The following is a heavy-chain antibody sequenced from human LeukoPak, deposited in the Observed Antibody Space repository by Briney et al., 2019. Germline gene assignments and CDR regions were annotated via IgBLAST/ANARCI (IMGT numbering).Heavy chain of an antibody. CDR3: ARARITIFGVLRGYFDY. V-gene: IGHV3-7*01. J-gene: IGHJ4*02. Sequence: GGSLRLSCAASGFTFSSYWMSWVRQAPGKGLEWVANIKQDGSEKYYVDSVKGRFTISRDNAKNSLYLQMNSLRAEDTAVYYCARARITIFGVLRGYFDYWGQGTLVTVSS. CDR1: GFTFSSYW. CDR2: IKQDGSEK. D-gene: IGHD3-3*01.